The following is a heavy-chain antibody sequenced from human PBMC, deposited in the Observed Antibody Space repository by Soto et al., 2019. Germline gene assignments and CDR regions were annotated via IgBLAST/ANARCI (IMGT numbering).Heavy chain of an antibody. Sequence: SETLSLTCAVSGGSISSGGYSCNWIRQPPGKGLEWIGYIYHSGSTYYNPSLKSRVTISVDRSKNQFSLKLSSVTAADTAVYYCARFNSGNYYEAFDIWGQGTMVPS. D-gene: IGHD1-26*01. J-gene: IGHJ3*02. V-gene: IGHV4-30-2*01. CDR2: IYHSGST. CDR1: GGSISSGGYS. CDR3: ARFNSGNYYEAFDI.